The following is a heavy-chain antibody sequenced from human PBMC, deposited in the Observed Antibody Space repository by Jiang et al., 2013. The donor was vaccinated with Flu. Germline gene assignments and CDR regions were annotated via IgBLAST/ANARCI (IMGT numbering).Heavy chain of an antibody. CDR1: GFTFSSYG. CDR2: ISYDGSNK. V-gene: IGHV3-30*18. CDR3: AKGITVGNYYYYYGTDV. Sequence: QLLESGGGVVQPGRSLRLSCAASGFTFSSYGMHWVRQAPGKGLEWVAVISYDGSNKYYADSVKGRFTISRDNSKNTLYLQMNSLRAEDTAVYYCAKGITVGNYYYYYGTDVWGQGTTVTVSS. J-gene: IGHJ6*02. D-gene: IGHD1-20*01.